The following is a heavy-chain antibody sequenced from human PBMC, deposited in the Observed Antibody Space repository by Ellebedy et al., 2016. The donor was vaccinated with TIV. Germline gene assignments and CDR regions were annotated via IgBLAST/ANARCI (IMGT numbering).Heavy chain of an antibody. J-gene: IGHJ4*02. V-gene: IGHV1-24*01. CDR2: FDPEDGET. CDR1: GYTLTDLS. D-gene: IGHD3-10*01. Sequence: AASVKVSCKVSGYTLTDLSMHWVRQAPGKGLEWMGGFDPEDGETIYAQKFQGRVTMTEDTSTDTAYMELSSLRSEDTAVYYCATDLFGVMVRGVEDYWGQGTLVTVSS. CDR3: ATDLFGVMVRGVEDY.